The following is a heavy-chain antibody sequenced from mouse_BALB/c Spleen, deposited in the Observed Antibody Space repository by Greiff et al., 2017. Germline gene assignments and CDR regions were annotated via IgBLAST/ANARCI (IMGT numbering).Heavy chain of an antibody. D-gene: IGHD4-1*01. CDR2: IDPANGNT. CDR1: GFNIKDTY. V-gene: IGHV14-3*02. J-gene: IGHJ4*01. CDR3: ASRTGKPY. Sequence: VQLQHSGAELVKPGASVKLSCTASGFNIKDTYMHWVKQRPEQGLEWIGRIDPANGNTKYDPKFQGKATITADTSSNTAYLQLSSLTSEDTAVYYCASRTGKPYWGQGTSVTVSS.